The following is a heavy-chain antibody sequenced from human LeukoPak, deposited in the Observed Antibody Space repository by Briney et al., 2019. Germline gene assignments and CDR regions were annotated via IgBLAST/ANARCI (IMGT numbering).Heavy chain of an antibody. CDR2: INWNGGST. CDR1: GFTFDYYG. D-gene: IGHD3-22*01. Sequence: GGSLRLSCAASGFTFDYYGMSWVRQAPGKGLEWVAGINWNGGSTGYAYSVKRRFTISRDNAKNSLYLQMNSLRAEDTALYYCARDTGGYYDSSGYEGRYYYYMDVWGKGTTVTVSS. CDR3: ARDTGGYYDSSGYEGRYYYYMDV. J-gene: IGHJ6*03. V-gene: IGHV3-20*04.